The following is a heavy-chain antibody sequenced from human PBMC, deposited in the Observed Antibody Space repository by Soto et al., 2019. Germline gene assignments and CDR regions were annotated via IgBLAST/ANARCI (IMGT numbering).Heavy chain of an antibody. V-gene: IGHV2-5*02. D-gene: IGHD3-16*01. CDR3: AHSRGDGDYFPY. CDR1: GFSLSTAGKS. Sequence: QITLKESGPALVKTTQTLTLTCTFSGFSLSTAGKSVAWIRQPPGKALEWLSVIYWDDDKRYSPSLKSRLTIAKDTSKNQVVLKMTNMDPLDTGTYYCAHSRGDGDYFPYWGQGTLVSVSS. J-gene: IGHJ4*02. CDR2: IYWDDDK.